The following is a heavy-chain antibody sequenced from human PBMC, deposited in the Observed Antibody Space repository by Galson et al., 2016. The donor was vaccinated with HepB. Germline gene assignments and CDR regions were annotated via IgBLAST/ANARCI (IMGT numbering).Heavy chain of an antibody. CDR2: ISGSGSAI. CDR3: ARYCSSSSCELADYYYYYGMDV. Sequence: SLRLSCAASGFTFSAYYMSWIRQAPGWGLEWISYISGSGSAIYYADSVKGRFTISRDNSKDSLYLQMNSLRAEDTAVYYCARYCSSSSCELADYYYYYGMDVWGQGTTVTVSS. V-gene: IGHV3-11*01. D-gene: IGHD2-2*01. CDR1: GFTFSAYY. J-gene: IGHJ6*02.